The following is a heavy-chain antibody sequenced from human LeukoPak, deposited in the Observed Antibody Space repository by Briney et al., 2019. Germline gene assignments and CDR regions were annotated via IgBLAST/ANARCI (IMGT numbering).Heavy chain of an antibody. Sequence: SETLSLTCTVSGGSISSSSYYWGWIRQPPGKGLEWIGSIYHSGSTYYNPSLKSRVTISVDTSKNQFSLKLSSVTAADTAVYYCARERDGYDYVWGSYRYWGQGTLVTVSS. J-gene: IGHJ4*02. V-gene: IGHV4-39*07. CDR2: IYHSGST. CDR1: GGSISSSSYY. D-gene: IGHD3-16*02. CDR3: ARERDGYDYVWGSYRY.